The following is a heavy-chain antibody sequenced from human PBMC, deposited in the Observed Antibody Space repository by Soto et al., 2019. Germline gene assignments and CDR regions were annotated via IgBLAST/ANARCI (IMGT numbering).Heavy chain of an antibody. CDR3: ARDYSSGWCLDY. J-gene: IGHJ4*02. Sequence: QVQLVESGVGVVQPGNSLRLSCAGSGFAFSAEAMHWVRQAPGKGLEWVAAISYDGNNKNHADSVKGRFTVSRDNSKNTLYLQIYSLRPEDTAVYYCARDYSSGWCLDYWGQGSLVIVSS. CDR1: GFAFSAEA. D-gene: IGHD6-13*01. CDR2: ISYDGNNK. V-gene: IGHV3-30-3*01.